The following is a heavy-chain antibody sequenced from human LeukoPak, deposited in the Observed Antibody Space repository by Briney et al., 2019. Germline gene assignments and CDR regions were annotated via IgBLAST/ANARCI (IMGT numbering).Heavy chain of an antibody. CDR3: ARNYYDSSGYYLWAFDI. CDR1: VGSISSYY. Sequence: KTSETLSLTCTVSVGSISSYYWSWIRQPPGKGLEWIGYIYYSGSTDYNPSLKSRVTISVDTSKNQFSLKLSSVTAADTAVYYCARNYYDSSGYYLWAFDIWGQGAMVTVSS. CDR2: IYYSGST. J-gene: IGHJ3*02. D-gene: IGHD3-22*01. V-gene: IGHV4-59*08.